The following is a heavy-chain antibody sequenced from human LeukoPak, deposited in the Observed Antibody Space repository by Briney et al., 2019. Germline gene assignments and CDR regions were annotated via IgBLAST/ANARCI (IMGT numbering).Heavy chain of an antibody. CDR3: ARVRSRYIWGTPQWPFDM. Sequence: GGSLRLSRAASHFVFSSYWMSWVRQTPGKGLEWVASISQDGDEKYYVDSVKGRFTISRDNAKNSLYLQMNSLRPEDTALYYCARVRSRYIWGTPQWPFDMWGQGTMVTV. J-gene: IGHJ3*02. CDR2: ISQDGDEK. V-gene: IGHV3-7*03. CDR1: HFVFSSYW. D-gene: IGHD3-16*01.